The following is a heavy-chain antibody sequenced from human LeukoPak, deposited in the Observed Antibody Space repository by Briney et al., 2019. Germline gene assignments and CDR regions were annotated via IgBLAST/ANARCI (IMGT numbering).Heavy chain of an antibody. CDR3: ASDYYSTSH. V-gene: IGHV3-21*01. CDR2: ISSATSYI. Sequence: GGSLRLSCVASGFTFRTYAMNWVRQAPGAGLEWVSSISSATSYIYYADSVRGRFTISRDNAKNSLYLQMNGLRGEDTAVYYCASDYYSTSHWGQGTLVTVSS. J-gene: IGHJ4*02. D-gene: IGHD2/OR15-2a*01. CDR1: GFTFRTYA.